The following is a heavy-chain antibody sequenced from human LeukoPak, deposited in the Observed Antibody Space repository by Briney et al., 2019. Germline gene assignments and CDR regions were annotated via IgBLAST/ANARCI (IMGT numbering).Heavy chain of an antibody. Sequence: PGGSLRLSCAASGFSFSNYGMHWVRQAPGKGLEWLAVISSDGSNEYYVDSVKGRFTISRDNSKNTLYLQMSSLRIEDSAVYSCARYSGSSNYYYGMDIWGLGTTVTVFS. CDR2: ISSDGSNE. D-gene: IGHD1-26*01. J-gene: IGHJ6*02. V-gene: IGHV3-30*03. CDR1: GFSFSNYG. CDR3: ARYSGSSNYYYGMDI.